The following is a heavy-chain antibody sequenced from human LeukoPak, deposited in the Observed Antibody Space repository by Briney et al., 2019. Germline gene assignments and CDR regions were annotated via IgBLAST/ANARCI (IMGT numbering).Heavy chain of an antibody. CDR2: INPNSGGA. J-gene: IGHJ1*01. CDR1: GYTFTGYY. V-gene: IGHV1-2*02. CDR3: AREWELLRKYLYH. Sequence: ASVKVSCKASGYTFTGYYLHWVRQAPGQGLDWMGWINPNSGGATYAQNFKGRVTMTWDTSISTAYMELSRLRSDDTAVYYCAREWELLRKYLYHWGQGTLVTVSS. D-gene: IGHD1-26*01.